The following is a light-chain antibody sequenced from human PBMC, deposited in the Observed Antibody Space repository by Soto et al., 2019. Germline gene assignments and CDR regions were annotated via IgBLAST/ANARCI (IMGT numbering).Light chain of an antibody. Sequence: QSALTQPPSVSGSPGQSVTISCTGTSSDVGSYNRVSWYQQPPGTAPKLMIYEVSNRPSGVPVRFSGSKSGNTASLNISGLKAEDEAAYYCSSYTLRGTYFFGTGTKLTAL. CDR1: SSDVGSYNR. CDR2: EVS. CDR3: SSYTLRGTYF. J-gene: IGLJ1*01. V-gene: IGLV2-18*02.